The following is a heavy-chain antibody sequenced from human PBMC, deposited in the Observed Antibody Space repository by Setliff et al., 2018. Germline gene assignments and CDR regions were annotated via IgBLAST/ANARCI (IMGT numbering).Heavy chain of an antibody. Sequence: PGGSLRLSCAASGFTFSAYSMNWVRQAPGKGLEWVSSSSSTGRYTFYADSVKGRFTVSRDNSNSEVFLQMNDLRVEDTSVYYCGRDVFDFRTGQGGPWGQGTRVTVSS. J-gene: IGHJ5*02. CDR2: SSSTGRYT. V-gene: IGHV3-21*06. CDR3: GRDVFDFRTGQGGP. D-gene: IGHD3-3*01. CDR1: GFTFSAYS.